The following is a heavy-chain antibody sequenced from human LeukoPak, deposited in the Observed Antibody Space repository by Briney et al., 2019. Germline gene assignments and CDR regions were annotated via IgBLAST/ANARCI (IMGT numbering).Heavy chain of an antibody. CDR2: IYTSGST. Sequence: SETLSLTCTVSGSISSYYWSWIRQPAGKGLEWIGRIYTSGSTNYNPSLKSRVTMSVDTSKNQFSLKLSSVTAADTAVYYCAREITIFGQSGWNYWYFDLWGRGTLVTVSS. J-gene: IGHJ2*01. CDR3: AREITIFGQSGWNYWYFDL. CDR1: GSISSYY. D-gene: IGHD3-3*01. V-gene: IGHV4-4*07.